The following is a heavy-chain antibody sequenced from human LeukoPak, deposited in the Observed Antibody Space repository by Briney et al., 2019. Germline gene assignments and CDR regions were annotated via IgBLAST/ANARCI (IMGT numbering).Heavy chain of an antibody. D-gene: IGHD3-22*01. CDR2: INHSGST. V-gene: IGHV4-34*01. J-gene: IGHJ3*02. CDR3: ARYDSSGYPFFAI. CDR1: GGSFSGYY. Sequence: PSETLSLTCAVYGGSFSGYYWSWIRQPPGKGLEWVGEINHSGSTNYNPSLKSRVTISVDTSKNQFSLKLSSVTAADMAVYYCARYDSSGYPFFAIWGQGTMVTVSS.